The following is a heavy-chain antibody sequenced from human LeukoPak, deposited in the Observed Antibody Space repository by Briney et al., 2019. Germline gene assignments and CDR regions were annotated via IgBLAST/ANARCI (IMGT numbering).Heavy chain of an antibody. Sequence: ASVKVSCKASGYTFTIYYIDWVRQAPGQGHEWIGVINPSGGSTRYAQKVQGRVNMTGDPSTRSVYMGLSSLTSNDTAVYYCARVPPSAHQMLSSDYWGQGTQVTVSS. CDR2: INPSGGST. CDR3: ARVPPSAHQMLSSDY. V-gene: IGHV1-46*01. CDR1: GYTFTIYY. D-gene: IGHD2-2*01. J-gene: IGHJ4*02.